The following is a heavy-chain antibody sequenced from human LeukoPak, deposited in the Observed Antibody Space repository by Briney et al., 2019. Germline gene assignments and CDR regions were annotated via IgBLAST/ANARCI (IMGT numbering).Heavy chain of an antibody. V-gene: IGHV3-15*07. Sequence: GGPLRLSCAASGFTFSNAYMNWVRQAPGKGLEWVGRTKPKTDGETTEYAAPVKDRFSISRDDSKSMMYLQMNSLKTEDTAVYYCITPLPYSAQGGQGTLVTVSS. CDR1: GFTFSNAY. CDR3: ITPLPYSAQ. J-gene: IGHJ4*02. D-gene: IGHD2-21*01. CDR2: TKPKTDGETT.